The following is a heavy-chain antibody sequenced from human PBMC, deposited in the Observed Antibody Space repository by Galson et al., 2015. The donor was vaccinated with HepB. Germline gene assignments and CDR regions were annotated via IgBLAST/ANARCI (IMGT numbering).Heavy chain of an antibody. CDR1: GFTFSSYG. Sequence: SLRLSWAASGFTFSSYGMHWVRQAPGKGLEGVAVIWYDGSAKYYGGSVKGRFTISRNNSKNTLYLQMNSLRAEDTAVYYWARGKDSSNWTPHYWGQGTLVTVSS. CDR3: ARGKDSSNWTPHY. V-gene: IGHV3-33*01. J-gene: IGHJ4*02. CDR2: IWYDGSAK. D-gene: IGHD6-13*01.